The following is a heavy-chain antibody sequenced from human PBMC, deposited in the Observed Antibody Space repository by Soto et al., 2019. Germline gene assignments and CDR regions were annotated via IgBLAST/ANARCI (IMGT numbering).Heavy chain of an antibody. D-gene: IGHD2-15*01. CDR2: IKTNTEGGTT. CDR3: TTGSVEGV. V-gene: IGHV3-15*07. J-gene: IGHJ6*02. Sequence: EVQLVESGGGFIYPGGSLRLSCAASGLTISNAWMNWVRQAPGKGLEWVGRIKTNTEGGTTDYAAAVKGRFTVSRXXXXXTLYLQMNSLKTEDTAVYYCTTGSVEGVWGQGTTVTVSS. CDR1: GLTISNAW.